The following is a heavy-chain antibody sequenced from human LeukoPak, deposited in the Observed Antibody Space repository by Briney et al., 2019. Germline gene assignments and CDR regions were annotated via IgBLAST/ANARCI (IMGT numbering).Heavy chain of an antibody. CDR2: LYSAGST. CDR3: ASGGDPQWLVHGEY. CDR1: GFYVSSNY. D-gene: IGHD6-19*01. J-gene: IGHJ4*02. V-gene: IGHV3-53*01. Sequence: AGGSLRLSCAASGFYVSSNYMIWVRQAPGKGLEWVSVLYSAGSTYFADSVKGRFTISRDNSKNTLYLQMNSLKPEDTAVYYCASGGDPQWLVHGEYWGQGTLVTVSS.